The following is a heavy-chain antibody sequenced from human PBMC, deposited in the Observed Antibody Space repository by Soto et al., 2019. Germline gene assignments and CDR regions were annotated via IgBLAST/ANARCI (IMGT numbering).Heavy chain of an antibody. CDR2: IDRDGSGT. V-gene: IGHV3-74*01. J-gene: IGHJ4*02. CDR1: GFTFSSYW. Sequence: PGGSLRLSCAASGFTFSSYWMYWVRQAPGKGLVWVSRIDRDGSGTDYADSVKGRFTISRDNAQNTLYLQMNSLRAEDTAVYYCAKEVGYSSGYDYFDYWGQGTLVTVSS. D-gene: IGHD6-19*01. CDR3: AKEVGYSSGYDYFDY.